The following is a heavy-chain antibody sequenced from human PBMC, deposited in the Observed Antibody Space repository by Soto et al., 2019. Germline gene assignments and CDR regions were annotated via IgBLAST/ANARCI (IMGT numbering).Heavy chain of an antibody. Sequence: QVTLKESGPVLVKPTETLTLTCTVSGFSLSNARMGVSWIRQPPGKALEWLAHIFSNDEKSYSTSLKSRLTISNDTSKSQVVLTMTNMDPVDTATDYCARIQRGSGWYVGVFTFDYWGQGTLVTVSS. J-gene: IGHJ4*02. CDR1: GFSLSNARMG. V-gene: IGHV2-26*01. D-gene: IGHD6-19*01. CDR2: IFSNDEK. CDR3: ARIQRGSGWYVGVFTFDY.